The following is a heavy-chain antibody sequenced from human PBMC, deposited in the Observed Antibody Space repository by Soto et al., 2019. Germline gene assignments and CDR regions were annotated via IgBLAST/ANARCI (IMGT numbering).Heavy chain of an antibody. CDR3: ARDLWGYLP. CDR2: ISGGAEGA. D-gene: IGHD2-21*01. V-gene: IGHV3-23*01. Sequence: EVQLLESGGGLVQPGGALRLSCAASGFTFSSHAMSWVRQAPGKGLEWLSSISGGAEGAYYADSVKGRFTISRDNSKNTLYLRMNSLGAEDAAVFYCARDLWGYLPWGQGTLVTVSS. J-gene: IGHJ5*02. CDR1: GFTFSSHA.